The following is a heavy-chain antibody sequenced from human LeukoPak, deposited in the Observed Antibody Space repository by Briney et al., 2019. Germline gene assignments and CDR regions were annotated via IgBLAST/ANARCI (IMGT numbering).Heavy chain of an antibody. CDR1: GLNVTYNY. D-gene: IGHD3-16*01. CDR2: IYSGGMT. CDR3: ARDFRNLGMDV. V-gene: IGHV3-53*01. J-gene: IGHJ6*03. Sequence: GGSLRLSCAASGLNVTYNYMSWVRQAPGKGLEWLSVIYSGGMTYYADSVKGRFIISRDNSKNTLYLQMNRLRAEDTAVYFCARDFRNLGMDVWGKGTTVTVSS.